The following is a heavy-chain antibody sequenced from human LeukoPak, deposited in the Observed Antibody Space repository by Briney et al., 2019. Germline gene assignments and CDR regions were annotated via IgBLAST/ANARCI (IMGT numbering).Heavy chain of an antibody. CDR3: ARSYDSYDY. D-gene: IGHD3-22*01. J-gene: IGHJ4*02. Sequence: SVKVSCKASGGTFSSYAISWVRQAPGQGLEWMGGIIPIFGTANYAQKFQGRVTMTRDTSTSTVYMELSSLRSGDTAVYYCARSYDSYDYWGQGTLVTVSS. V-gene: IGHV1-69*05. CDR2: IIPIFGTA. CDR1: GGTFSSYA.